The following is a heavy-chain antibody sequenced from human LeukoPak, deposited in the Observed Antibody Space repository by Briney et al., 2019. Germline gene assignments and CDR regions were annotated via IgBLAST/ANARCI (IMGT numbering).Heavy chain of an antibody. V-gene: IGHV4-34*01. Sequence: SETLSLTCAVYGGSFSGYYWSWIRQPPGKGLEWIGEINHSGSTNYNPSLKSRVTISVDTSKNQFSLKLSSVTAADTAVYYCARDFSNWNYDYWGQGTLVTVSS. CDR1: GGSFSGYY. CDR3: ARDFSNWNYDY. CDR2: INHSGST. D-gene: IGHD1-7*01. J-gene: IGHJ4*02.